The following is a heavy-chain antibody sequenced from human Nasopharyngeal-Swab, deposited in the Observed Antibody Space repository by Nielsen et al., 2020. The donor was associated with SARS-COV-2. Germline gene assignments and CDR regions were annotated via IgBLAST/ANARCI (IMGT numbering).Heavy chain of an antibody. Sequence: GGSLRLSCLASGFTFNTNAMTWVRQAPGKGLEWVSTVSGSGKITYYADSVKGRFTISRDNSKNTLFLQMSSLRDEDTAVYYCAKGGSLSGSWDWGQGTLVTVSS. V-gene: IGHV3-23*01. D-gene: IGHD1-26*01. CDR2: VSGSGKIT. CDR3: AKGGSLSGSWD. J-gene: IGHJ4*02. CDR1: GFTFNTNA.